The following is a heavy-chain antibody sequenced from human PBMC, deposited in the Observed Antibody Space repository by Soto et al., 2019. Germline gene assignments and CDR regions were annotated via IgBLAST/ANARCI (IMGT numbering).Heavy chain of an antibody. CDR1: GYTFTSYG. Sequence: QVQLVQSGAEVKKPGASVKVSCKASGYTFTSYGISWVRQAPGQGLEWMGWISAYNGNTNYAQKLQGRVTMTTDTSTSTAYMELRSLSSDDTAVYYCAIDRRYYGSGSYAGMDVWGQGTTVTVSS. V-gene: IGHV1-18*01. D-gene: IGHD3-10*01. CDR3: AIDRRYYGSGSYAGMDV. J-gene: IGHJ6*02. CDR2: ISAYNGNT.